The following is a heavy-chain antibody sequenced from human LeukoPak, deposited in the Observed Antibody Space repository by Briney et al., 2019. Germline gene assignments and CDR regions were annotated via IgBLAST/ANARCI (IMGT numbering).Heavy chain of an antibody. V-gene: IGHV1-3*01. CDR2: INAGNGNT. CDR3: ARGEMGGNFDP. J-gene: IGHJ5*02. Sequence: ASVKVSCKASGYTFTSYAMHWVRQAPGQRLEWMGWINAGNGNTKYSQKFQGRVTSTRDTSASTAYMELSSLRSGDTAVYYCARGEMGGNFDPWGQGTLVTVSS. D-gene: IGHD5-24*01. CDR1: GYTFTSYA.